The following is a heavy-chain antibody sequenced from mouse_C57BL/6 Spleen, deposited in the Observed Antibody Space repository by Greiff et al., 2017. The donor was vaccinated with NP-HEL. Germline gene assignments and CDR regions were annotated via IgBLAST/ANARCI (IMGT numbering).Heavy chain of an antibody. D-gene: IGHD1-1*01. Sequence: VLLQQPGAELVQPGASVKLSCKASGFTFTSYWMNWVKQRPGRGLEWIGRIDPNRGGTKYNEKLKSKATLTVDKPSSTAYMQLNSLASEDSAVYYCARKRGSYYAMDYWGQGTSVTVSS. CDR2: IDPNRGGT. CDR1: GFTFTSYW. J-gene: IGHJ4*01. CDR3: ARKRGSYYAMDY. V-gene: IGHV1-72*01.